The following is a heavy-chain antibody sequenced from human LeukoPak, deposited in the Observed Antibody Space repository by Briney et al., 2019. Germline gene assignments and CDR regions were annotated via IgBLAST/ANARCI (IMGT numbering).Heavy chain of an antibody. D-gene: IGHD2-21*02. CDR2: ISSSSSTI. V-gene: IGHV3-48*04. Sequence: GGSLRLSCAASGFTFSSYSMNWVRQAPGKGLEWVSYISSSSSTIYYADSVKGRFTISRDNAKNSLYPQMNSLRAEDTAVYYCARDVRGGDFYFDYWGQGTLVTVSS. J-gene: IGHJ4*02. CDR3: ARDVRGGDFYFDY. CDR1: GFTFSSYS.